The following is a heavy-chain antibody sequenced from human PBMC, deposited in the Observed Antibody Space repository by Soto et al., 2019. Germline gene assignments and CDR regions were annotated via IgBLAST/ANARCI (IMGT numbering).Heavy chain of an antibody. Sequence: SHTLSLTCAISGYSVSSNNAAWNWIRQSPSRGLEWLGRTYYRSKWNYDYAESVKSRLTITPDTSNNQFSLQLNSVTPEDAAVYYCVRQPLANLALYGMDVWGQGTTVTVSS. V-gene: IGHV6-1*01. D-gene: IGHD6-6*01. CDR1: GYSVSSNNAA. J-gene: IGHJ6*02. CDR2: TYYRSKWNY. CDR3: VRQPLANLALYGMDV.